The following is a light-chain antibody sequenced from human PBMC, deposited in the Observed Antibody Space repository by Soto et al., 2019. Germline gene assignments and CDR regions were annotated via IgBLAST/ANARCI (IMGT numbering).Light chain of an antibody. J-gene: IGKJ1*01. CDR1: QDIKTY. CDR3: QKYNSAPWA. V-gene: IGKV1-27*01. Sequence: DTQMTQSPSSLSASIGDRVTITCRASQDIKTYVAWYQQKPGKPPSLLIYAASTLQSGVPSRFSGSGSGADFTITISSLQPEDVATYYCQKYNSAPWAFAHGTKVEIK. CDR2: AAS.